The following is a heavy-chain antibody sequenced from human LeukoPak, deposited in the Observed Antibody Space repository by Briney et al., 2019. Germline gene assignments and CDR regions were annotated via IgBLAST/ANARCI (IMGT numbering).Heavy chain of an antibody. CDR1: GGSIRSSSYY. J-gene: IGHJ4*02. Sequence: SETLSLTCTVSGGSIRSSSYYWGWIRQPPGKGLEWIGSIYYSGSTYYNPSLKSRVTISVDTSKNQFSLKLSSVTAADTAVYYCARHGRHCSGGSCYPLHLDYWGQGTLVTVSS. V-gene: IGHV4-39*01. CDR3: ARHGRHCSGGSCYPLHLDY. D-gene: IGHD2-15*01. CDR2: IYYSGST.